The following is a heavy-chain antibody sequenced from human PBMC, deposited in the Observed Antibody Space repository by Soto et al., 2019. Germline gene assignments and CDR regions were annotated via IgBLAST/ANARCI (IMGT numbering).Heavy chain of an antibody. D-gene: IGHD1-1*01. Sequence: LRLSCAASGFTFSVYWMHWVRQAPGKGLVWVSRMKTDASSATYADSVKGRFTISRDNTKNTLYLQMDSLRPEDTAVYFSARGDITTHVVKYYGMDVWDQGTTVTVSS. V-gene: IGHV3-74*01. CDR1: GFTFSVYW. CDR3: ARGDITTHVVKYYGMDV. J-gene: IGHJ6*02. CDR2: MKTDASSA.